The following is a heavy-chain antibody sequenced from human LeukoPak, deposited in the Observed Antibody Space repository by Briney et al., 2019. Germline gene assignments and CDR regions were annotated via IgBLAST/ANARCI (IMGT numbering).Heavy chain of an antibody. CDR1: GDTFTSYG. V-gene: IGHV1-18*01. CDR2: ISAYNGNT. J-gene: IGHJ4*01. CDR3: ARDIPEYYYDSSGYYDY. Sequence: GASVKVSCKASGDTFTSYGISWVRQAPGQGLEWMGWISAYNGNTNYARKLQGRVTMTTDTSTSTAYMELRSLRSDDTAVYYCARDIPEYYYDSSGYYDYWGQGTLVTVSS. D-gene: IGHD3-22*01.